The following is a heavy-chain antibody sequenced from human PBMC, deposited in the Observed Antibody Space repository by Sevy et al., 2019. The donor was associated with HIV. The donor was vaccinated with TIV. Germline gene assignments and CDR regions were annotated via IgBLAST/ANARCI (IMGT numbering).Heavy chain of an antibody. CDR1: GGTFSSYA. D-gene: IGHD3-22*01. V-gene: IGHV1-69*13. Sequence: ASVKVSCKASGGTFSSYAISWVRQAPGQGLEWMGGIIPIFGTANYAQTFQGRVTITADESTSTAYMELSSLRSEDTAVYYCARDGLERREYYYDSSGYYYWGQGTLVTVSS. CDR2: IIPIFGTA. J-gene: IGHJ4*02. CDR3: ARDGLERREYYYDSSGYYY.